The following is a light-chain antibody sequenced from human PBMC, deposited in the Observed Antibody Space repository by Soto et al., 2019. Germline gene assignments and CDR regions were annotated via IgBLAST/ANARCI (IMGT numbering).Light chain of an antibody. J-gene: IGLJ1*01. CDR2: VDN. CDR1: SSNIGGNS. Sequence: QSALTQPPSVSAAPGQKVTISCSGSSSNIGGNSVSWYQQLPGTAPKLLIYVDNKRPSGIPDRFSGSKSGTSATLGITGFQTGDEADYYCGSWDSRLSDYVFGNGTKVTV. CDR3: GSWDSRLSDYV. V-gene: IGLV1-51*01.